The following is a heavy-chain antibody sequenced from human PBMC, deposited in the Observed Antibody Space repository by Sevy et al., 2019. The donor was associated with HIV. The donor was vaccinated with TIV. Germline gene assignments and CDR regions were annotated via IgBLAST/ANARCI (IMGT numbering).Heavy chain of an antibody. Sequence: SETLSLTCSVSGGSMRNFYWSWIRQPPGKGLEWIGNIYYSGSTNYNPSLKSRFTMSVDTSKNQFSLKLSSVTAADTAVYYCARSGFLEWAGSTRGPRNWFDPWGQGTLVTVS. CDR1: GGSMRNFY. V-gene: IGHV4-59*13. CDR3: ARSGFLEWAGSTRGPRNWFDP. J-gene: IGHJ5*02. CDR2: IYYSGST. D-gene: IGHD3-3*01.